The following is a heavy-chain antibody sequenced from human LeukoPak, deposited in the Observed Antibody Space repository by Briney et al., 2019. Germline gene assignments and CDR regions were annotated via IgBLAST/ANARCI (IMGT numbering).Heavy chain of an antibody. CDR1: GGSISSYY. D-gene: IGHD3-22*01. CDR2: IYTTGST. J-gene: IGHJ4*02. CDR3: ARVGYDSSGYY. V-gene: IGHV4-4*07. Sequence: SETLSLTCTVSGGSISSYYWTWIRQPAGKGLEWIGRIYTTGSTNYNPSLKSRVTMSVDTSKNQFSLKLNSMTAADTAMYYCARVGYDSSGYYWGQGTLVTVSS.